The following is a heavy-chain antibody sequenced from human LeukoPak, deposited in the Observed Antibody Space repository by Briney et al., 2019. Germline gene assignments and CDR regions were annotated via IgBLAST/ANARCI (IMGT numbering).Heavy chain of an antibody. CDR3: AKTDSGSYYGGFDY. CDR1: GFTVSSNY. J-gene: IGHJ4*02. V-gene: IGHV3-53*01. Sequence: GGSLRLSCAASGFTVSSNYTSWVRQAPRKGLEWVSVIYSGGSTYYADSVKGRFTISRDNSKNTLCLQMNSLRAEDTAVYYCAKTDSGSYYGGFDYWGQGTLVTVSS. D-gene: IGHD1-26*01. CDR2: IYSGGST.